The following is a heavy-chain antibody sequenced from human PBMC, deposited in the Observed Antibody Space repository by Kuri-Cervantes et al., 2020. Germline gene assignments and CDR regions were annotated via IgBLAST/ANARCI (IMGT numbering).Heavy chain of an antibody. CDR3: ASGRSTARYYYYYYYMNV. CDR1: GGSIRNYY. J-gene: IGHJ6*03. D-gene: IGHD2-2*01. Sequence: GSLRLSCTVSGGSIRNYYWTWIRQTPGKGLEYMGYIYSSGTANYNPSLKSRVTMSVDTSKNQFSLKLSSVTAADTAVYYCASGRSTARYYYYYYYMNVWGKGTTVTVSS. CDR2: IYSSGTA. V-gene: IGHV4-59*12.